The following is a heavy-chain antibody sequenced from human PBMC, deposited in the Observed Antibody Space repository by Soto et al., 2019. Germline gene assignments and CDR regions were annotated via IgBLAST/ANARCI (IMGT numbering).Heavy chain of an antibody. D-gene: IGHD6-25*01. J-gene: IGHJ6*02. CDR2: INHSGFT. CDR3: ARGTSGYSYYYAMDV. Sequence: QVQLQKWGAGVLKPSETLSLTCAVYDGSFSGYYWSWIRQPPGKGLEWIGEINHSGFTNYNPSLKRRVTISIDTSKKQFSLMVISVTAADTAVYYCARGTSGYSYYYAMDVWGQGTTVTVSS. V-gene: IGHV4-34*01. CDR1: DGSFSGYY.